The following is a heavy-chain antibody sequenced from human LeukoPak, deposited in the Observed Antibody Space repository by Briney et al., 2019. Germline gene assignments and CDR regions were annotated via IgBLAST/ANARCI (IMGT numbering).Heavy chain of an antibody. CDR2: ITGYGDIT. D-gene: IGHD3-9*01. V-gene: IGHV3-23*01. CDR3: ARDRLTDSKTAFDI. Sequence: GGSLRLSCAASGFIFTSYAMSWVRQAPGKGLEWVSHITGYGDITYYADPVKGRFTTSRDNSKNTLNLQMNSLRAEDTAIYYCARDRLTDSKTAFDIWGQGTMVTVSS. J-gene: IGHJ3*02. CDR1: GFIFTSYA.